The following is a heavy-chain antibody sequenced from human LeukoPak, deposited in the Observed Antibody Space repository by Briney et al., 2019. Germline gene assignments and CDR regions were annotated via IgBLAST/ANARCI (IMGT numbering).Heavy chain of an antibody. D-gene: IGHD4-11*01. CDR3: AKDGGYSNYCDY. Sequence: PGGSLRLSCAASGFTFSGYGMHGVRQAPGKGLEWLTFIRYDGSDESYADSVKGRFTISRDNSKNTLYLQMNSLRVEDTAVYYCAKDGGYSNYCDYWGQGTLVTVSS. V-gene: IGHV3-30*02. CDR1: GFTFSGYG. J-gene: IGHJ4*02. CDR2: IRYDGSDE.